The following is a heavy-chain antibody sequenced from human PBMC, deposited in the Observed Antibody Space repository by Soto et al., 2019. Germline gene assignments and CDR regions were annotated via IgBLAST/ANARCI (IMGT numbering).Heavy chain of an antibody. V-gene: IGHV2-5*02. CDR1: GFSLYTGGVG. D-gene: IGHD1-1*01. Sequence: QITLKESSPTLVKPTQTLTLTCSFSGFSLYTGGVGVGWIRQPPVKALEWLALLYWDDTRRYTPSLKNTLTIAKDTSEHQVSITVTDMGTVDTGTYLCAHYRTDTYFEVWGKGATVTVSS. J-gene: IGHJ6*04. CDR3: AHYRTDTYFEV. CDR2: LYWDDTR.